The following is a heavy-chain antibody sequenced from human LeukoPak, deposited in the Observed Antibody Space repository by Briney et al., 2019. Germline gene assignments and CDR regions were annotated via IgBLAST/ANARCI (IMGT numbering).Heavy chain of an antibody. CDR1: GGSFSGYY. V-gene: IGHV4-34*01. Sequence: SETLSLTCAVYGGSFSGYYWSWIRQPPGKGLEWIGEINHSGSTNYNPSLKSRVAISVDTSKNQFSLKLSSVTAADTAVYYCAGLIGLYYFDYWGQGTLVTVSS. J-gene: IGHJ4*02. CDR2: INHSGST. D-gene: IGHD2-15*01. CDR3: AGLIGLYYFDY.